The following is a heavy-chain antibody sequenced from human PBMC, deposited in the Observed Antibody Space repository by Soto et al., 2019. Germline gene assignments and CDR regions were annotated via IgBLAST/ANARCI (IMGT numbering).Heavy chain of an antibody. CDR3: AKREGNTYGLFH. J-gene: IGHJ4*02. CDR2: IKTDGSST. CDR1: GSSFSNYW. Sequence: EVQLVESGGGLVQPGGSLRLSCAASGSSFSNYWIHWFRQAPGKGLVWVSRIKTDGSSTDYAASVKGRFTISRDNAKNTLYLQMNSLTAEDTAVYYCAKREGNTYGLFHWGQGTLVTVSS. V-gene: IGHV3-74*01. D-gene: IGHD5-18*01.